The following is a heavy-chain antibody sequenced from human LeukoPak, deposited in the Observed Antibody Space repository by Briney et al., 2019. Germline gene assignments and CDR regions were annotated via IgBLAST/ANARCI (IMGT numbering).Heavy chain of an antibody. CDR1: GFTVSSNY. Sequence: GGSLRLSCAASGFTVSSNYMSWVRQAPGKGLEWVSVIYSGGSTYYADSMKVRFTIARDNSKNTLYLQMNSLRADDTAVYYCASPVFGGLATRGAFDYWGQGTLVTVSS. V-gene: IGHV3-53*01. CDR2: IYSGGST. CDR3: ASPVFGGLATRGAFDY. D-gene: IGHD3-10*01. J-gene: IGHJ4*02.